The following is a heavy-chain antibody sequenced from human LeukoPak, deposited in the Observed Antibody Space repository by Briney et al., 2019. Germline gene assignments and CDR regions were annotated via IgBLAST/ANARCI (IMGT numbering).Heavy chain of an antibody. CDR3: ARVTGYTIEDYFDY. D-gene: IGHD3-9*01. V-gene: IGHV4-39*07. J-gene: IGHJ4*02. Sequence: SETLSLTCTVSGGSISSSNYYWGWIRQPPGKGLEWIGTIYYSGSTYYNPSLKSRITISVKTAKNEFSLKLRSVTAADTAVYYCARVTGYTIEDYFDYWGQGTLVTVSS. CDR1: GGSISSSNYY. CDR2: IYYSGST.